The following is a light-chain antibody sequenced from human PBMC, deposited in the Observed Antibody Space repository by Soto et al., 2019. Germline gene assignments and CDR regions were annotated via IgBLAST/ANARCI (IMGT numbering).Light chain of an antibody. CDR2: SNN. J-gene: IGLJ3*02. Sequence: QSALTQPPSASGTPGQRVTISCSGSSSNIGSNTVSWYQHLPGTAPKLLIYSNNQRHSGVPDRFSGSKSGTSASLAISGLQSADEAEYYCVAWDDSLDGVVFGGGTNVTVL. V-gene: IGLV1-44*01. CDR3: VAWDDSLDGVV. CDR1: SSNIGSNT.